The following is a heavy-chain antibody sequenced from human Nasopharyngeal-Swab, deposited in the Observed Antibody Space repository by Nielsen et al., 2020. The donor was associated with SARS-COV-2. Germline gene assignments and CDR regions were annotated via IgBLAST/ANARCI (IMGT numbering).Heavy chain of an antibody. D-gene: IGHD5-24*01. CDR2: ISAYNGNT. CDR1: GYTFTSYG. Sequence: ASVKVSCKASGYTFTSYGISWVRQAPGQGLEWMGWISAYNGNTNYAQKLQGRVTITADESTSTAYMELSSLRSEDTAVYYCARDLEDGYNLLSPGDYWGQGTLVTVSS. V-gene: IGHV1-18*01. CDR3: ARDLEDGYNLLSPGDY. J-gene: IGHJ4*02.